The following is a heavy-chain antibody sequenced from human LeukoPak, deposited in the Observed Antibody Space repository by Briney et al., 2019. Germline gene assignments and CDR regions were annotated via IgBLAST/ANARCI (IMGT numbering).Heavy chain of an antibody. CDR1: GFSFSAYG. D-gene: IGHD6-13*01. Sequence: RGSLRLSCAASGFSFSAYGVHWVRQAPGKGLEWVAVIWYDGSSKDYADSVKGRFTLSRDNSKNTLYLQMNSLTVEDTAVYYCARSQSSSLIDYWGQGTLVTVSS. CDR2: IWYDGSSK. J-gene: IGHJ4*02. CDR3: ARSQSSSLIDY. V-gene: IGHV3-33*01.